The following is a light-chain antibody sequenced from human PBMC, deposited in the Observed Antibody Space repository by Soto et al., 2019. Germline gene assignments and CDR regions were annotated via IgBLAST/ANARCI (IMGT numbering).Light chain of an antibody. CDR3: NSYTSKSTGV. CDR2: EVS. CDR1: SSDVGGYNY. V-gene: IGLV2-14*01. Sequence: QSALTQPASVSGSPGQSITISCTGTSSDVGGYNYVSWYQQHPGKAPKLIIYEVSNRPSGVSNRFSGSKSGNTASLTISGLQAEDEADYYCNSYTSKSTGVCGTGTKVTFL. J-gene: IGLJ1*01.